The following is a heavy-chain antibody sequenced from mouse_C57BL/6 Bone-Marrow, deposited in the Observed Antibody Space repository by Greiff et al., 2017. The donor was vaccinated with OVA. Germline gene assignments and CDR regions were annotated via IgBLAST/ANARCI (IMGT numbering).Heavy chain of an antibody. CDR3: TTPYYSLFDY. Sequence: EVKLLESGAELVRPGASVKLSCTASGFNIKDDYMHWVKQRPEQGLEWIGWIDPENGDTAYASKFQGKATITADTSSNTAYLQLSSLTSEDTAVYYCTTPYYSLFDYWGQGTTLTVSS. CDR1: GFNIKDDY. CDR2: IDPENGDT. D-gene: IGHD2-12*01. J-gene: IGHJ2*01. V-gene: IGHV14-4*01.